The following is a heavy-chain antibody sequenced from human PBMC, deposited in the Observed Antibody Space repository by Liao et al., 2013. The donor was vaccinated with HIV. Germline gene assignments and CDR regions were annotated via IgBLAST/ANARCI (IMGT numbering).Heavy chain of an antibody. CDR3: AREEAYCSGGICYLFPKWYFDL. D-gene: IGHD2-15*01. V-gene: IGHV4-39*07. CDR2: IYESGTA. J-gene: IGHJ2*01. CDR1: GGSIDTSGHF. Sequence: QLQLQESGPGVVKPSETLSLTCIVSGGSIDTSGHFWVWIRQTPGKGLEWIGAIYESGTAYYTPSLKSRVTISVDSSKNQFSMKLTSVTAADTALYYCAREEAYCSGGICYLFPKWYFDLWGRGTLVTVSS.